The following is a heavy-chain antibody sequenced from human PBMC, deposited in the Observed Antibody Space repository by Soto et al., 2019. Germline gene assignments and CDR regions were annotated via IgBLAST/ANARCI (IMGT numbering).Heavy chain of an antibody. V-gene: IGHV3-33*01. J-gene: IGHJ3*02. CDR3: ARGYGSGSYRWGPDNDAFDI. CDR1: GFTFSSYG. Sequence: VGSLRLSCAASGFTFSSYGMHWVRQAPGKGLEWVAVIWYDGSNKYYADSVKGRFTISRDNSKNTLYLQMNSLRAEDTAVYYCARGYGSGSYRWGPDNDAFDIWGQGTMVTVSS. CDR2: IWYDGSNK. D-gene: IGHD3-10*01.